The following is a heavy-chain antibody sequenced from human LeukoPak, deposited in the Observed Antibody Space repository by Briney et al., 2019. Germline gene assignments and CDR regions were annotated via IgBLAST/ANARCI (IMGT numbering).Heavy chain of an antibody. CDR1: GFTFSSYA. D-gene: IGHD2-15*01. Sequence: GRSLRLSCAASGFTFSSYAMHWVRQAPGKGLEWVAVISYDGSNKYYADSVKGRFTISRDNSKNTLYLQMNSLRAEDTAVYYCAKGVGYYYYYGMDVWGQGTTVTVSS. V-gene: IGHV3-30*04. CDR2: ISYDGSNK. CDR3: AKGVGYYYYYGMDV. J-gene: IGHJ6*02.